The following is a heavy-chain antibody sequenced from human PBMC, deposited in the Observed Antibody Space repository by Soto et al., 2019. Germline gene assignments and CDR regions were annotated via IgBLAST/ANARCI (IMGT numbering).Heavy chain of an antibody. CDR3: ARDRVGGYYYDDFDY. Sequence: EVQLVESGGGWVQPGGSLRLSCAASGFTVSSNYMSWVRQAPGKGLEWGAVIYSGGSTYYADSVKGRFTISRDNSKNTLYLQMNSLRAEDTAVYYCARDRVGGYYYDDFDYWGQGTLVTVSS. V-gene: IGHV3-66*01. CDR2: IYSGGST. CDR1: GFTVSSNY. D-gene: IGHD3-22*01. J-gene: IGHJ4*02.